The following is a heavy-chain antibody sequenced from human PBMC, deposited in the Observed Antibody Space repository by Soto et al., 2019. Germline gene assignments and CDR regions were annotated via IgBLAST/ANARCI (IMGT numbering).Heavy chain of an antibody. CDR1: GFTFNTYD. Sequence: EVQLLESGGGLVQPGGSLRLSCAASGFTFNTYDMSWVRQAPGTGLEWVSSIATTGETTFYAVSVRGLSTISTDNSNSPLFRQINTLRADDTAIYLCVRHWGGWGHGTLVTVSS. J-gene: IGHJ4*01. CDR2: IATTGETT. V-gene: IGHV3-23*01. D-gene: IGHD2-21*01. CDR3: VRHWGG.